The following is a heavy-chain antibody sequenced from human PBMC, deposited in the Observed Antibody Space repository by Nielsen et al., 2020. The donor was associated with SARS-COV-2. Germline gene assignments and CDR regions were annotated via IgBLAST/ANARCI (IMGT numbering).Heavy chain of an antibody. CDR3: AREVAYSSGWYHYNWFDP. CDR1: GFTFSSYW. V-gene: IGHV3-7*03. CDR2: IKQDGSEK. Sequence: GESLKISCAASGFTFSSYWMSWVRQAPGKGLEWVANIKQDGSEKYYVDSVKGRFTISRDNAKNSLYLQMNSLRAEDTAVYYCAREVAYSSGWYHYNWFDPWGQGTPVTVSS. D-gene: IGHD6-19*01. J-gene: IGHJ5*02.